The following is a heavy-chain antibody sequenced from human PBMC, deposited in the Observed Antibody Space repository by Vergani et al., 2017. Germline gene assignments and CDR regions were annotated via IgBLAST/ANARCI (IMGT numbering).Heavy chain of an antibody. V-gene: IGHV4-61*02. CDR1: GGSINSRNYY. Sequence: QVQLQESGPGLVKPSQTLSLTCTVSGGSINSRNYYWSWMRPPAGKGLEWIGRIHTRGITNYNPSLKRRVTMWEKTSKNQFSLNLTAVTAADTAVYFCARGSCLGGSCYKHLFDYWGQGILVTVSS. D-gene: IGHD2-15*01. CDR2: IHTRGIT. J-gene: IGHJ4*02. CDR3: ARGSCLGGSCYKHLFDY.